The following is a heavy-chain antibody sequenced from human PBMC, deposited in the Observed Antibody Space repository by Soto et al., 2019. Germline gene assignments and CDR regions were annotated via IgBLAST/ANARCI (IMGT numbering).Heavy chain of an antibody. J-gene: IGHJ4*02. Sequence: GGSLRLSCAASGLIFSNYKMHWVRQAPGKGLVWVSRINTDGSIIDYADSVKGRFTVSRDNAKNTLYLQMNSLRADDTAVYYCARAPDGLHYWGQGTLVTVSS. CDR3: ARAPDGLHY. CDR1: GLIFSNYK. CDR2: INTDGSII. V-gene: IGHV3-74*01.